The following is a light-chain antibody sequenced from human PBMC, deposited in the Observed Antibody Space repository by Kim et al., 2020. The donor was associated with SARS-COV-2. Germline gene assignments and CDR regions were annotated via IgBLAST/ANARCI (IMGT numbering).Light chain of an antibody. J-gene: IGLJ1*01. Sequence: QKFTTACTGSSSNIGNNYVSWYQQHPGTAPKLLIYDNNKRPSGIPDRCSGSKSGTSATLGITGLQTGDEADYYCGTWDSSLSAYVFGTGTKVTVL. CDR3: GTWDSSLSAYV. CDR2: DNN. CDR1: SSNIGNNY. V-gene: IGLV1-51*01.